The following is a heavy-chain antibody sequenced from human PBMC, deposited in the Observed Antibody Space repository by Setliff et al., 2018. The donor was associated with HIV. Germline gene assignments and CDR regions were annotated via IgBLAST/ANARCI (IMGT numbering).Heavy chain of an antibody. V-gene: IGHV4-61*02. CDR1: GGSISSGSHY. Sequence: SETLSLTCTVSGGSISSGSHYWNWVRQSAGKGLEWIGRIYSSGSTNYNPSLNSRVSISVDTSKNQFSLKLNSVTAADTAVYFCARGKGGNYDGMYYYYYMGVWGEGTPVTVSS. D-gene: IGHD1-26*01. CDR3: ARGKGGNYDGMYYYYYMGV. CDR2: IYSSGST. J-gene: IGHJ6*03.